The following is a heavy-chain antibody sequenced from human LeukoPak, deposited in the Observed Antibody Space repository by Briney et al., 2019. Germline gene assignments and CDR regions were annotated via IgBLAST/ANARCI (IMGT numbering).Heavy chain of an antibody. CDR2: IKQDGGEK. J-gene: IGHJ4*02. CDR3: ARDEYRNAY. D-gene: IGHD1-1*01. V-gene: IGHV3-7*01. CDR1: GFTFSSYW. Sequence: PGGSLRLSCEVSGFTFSSYWMSWVRQVPGKGLEWVANIKQDGGEKYYVDSVKGRFTISRGNAKNSLYLQMNSLRAEDTAVYYCARDEYRNAYWGQGTLVTVSS.